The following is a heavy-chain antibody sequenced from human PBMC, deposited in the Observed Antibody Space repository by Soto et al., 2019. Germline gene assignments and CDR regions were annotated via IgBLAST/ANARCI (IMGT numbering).Heavy chain of an antibody. Sequence: GSRELCFERVGVTFSRYELNLVRQAPGKGMEWVSYISSSGSTKNYADSVKGRFTISRDNVKNSLYLQMNSLRAEDTPVYYCARVPRNFYYNGMDVWGQGTTGTV. CDR1: GVTFSRYE. CDR2: ISSSGSTK. CDR3: ARVPRNFYYNGMDV. J-gene: IGHJ6*02. V-gene: IGHV3-48*03.